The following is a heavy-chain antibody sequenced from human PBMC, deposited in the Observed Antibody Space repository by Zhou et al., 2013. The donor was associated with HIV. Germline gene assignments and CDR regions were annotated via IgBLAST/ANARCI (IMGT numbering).Heavy chain of an antibody. CDR2: IAWTGRST. V-gene: IGHV3-43*01. D-gene: IGHD1-26*01. J-gene: IGHJ4*02. Sequence: EVQLVESGGAVVEPGGSLKLSCAASGLSFDDYTMHWVRQVPGKGLSWVSLIAWTGRSTYYADSVRGRFTISRDNSKKSLYLEMTSLRPDDTAFYYCTTGDPSGNYFEYWGQGTLVTVSS. CDR3: TTGDPSGNYFEY. CDR1: GLSFDDYT.